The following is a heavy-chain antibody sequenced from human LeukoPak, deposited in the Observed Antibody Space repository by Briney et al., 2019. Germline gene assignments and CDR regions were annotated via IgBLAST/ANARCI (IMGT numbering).Heavy chain of an antibody. V-gene: IGHV4-59*01. Sequence: SETLSLTCTVSGGSISSYYWSWVRQPPGKGVEWMGYIYYSGSTNYKPSLKSRVTISVDTSKNQFSLKLSSVTAADTAVYYCARGLEYQLLTFDYWGQGTLVTVSS. CDR2: IYYSGST. CDR3: ARGLEYQLLTFDY. J-gene: IGHJ4*02. D-gene: IGHD2-2*01. CDR1: GGSISSYY.